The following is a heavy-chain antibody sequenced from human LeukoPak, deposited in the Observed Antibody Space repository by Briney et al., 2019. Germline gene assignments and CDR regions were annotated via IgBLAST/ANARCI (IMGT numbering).Heavy chain of an antibody. V-gene: IGHV4-59*01. Sequence: PSETLSLTCTVSGGSISSYYWSWIRQPPGKGLEWIGSIYYSGSTNYNPSLKSRVTISVDTSKNQFSLKLSSVTAADTAVYYCARDLSGSGWLGDWGQGTLVTVSS. D-gene: IGHD6-19*01. CDR2: IYYSGST. CDR3: ARDLSGSGWLGD. CDR1: GGSISSYY. J-gene: IGHJ4*02.